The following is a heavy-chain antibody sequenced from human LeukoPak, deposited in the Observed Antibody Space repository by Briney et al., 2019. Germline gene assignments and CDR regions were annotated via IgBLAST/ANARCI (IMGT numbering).Heavy chain of an antibody. V-gene: IGHV1-18*04. CDR3: ARSKRVLRFLEWLLDFDY. CDR2: ISAYNGNT. J-gene: IGHJ4*02. CDR1: GYTFTGYY. D-gene: IGHD3-3*01. Sequence: ASVKVSCKASGYTFTGYYMHWVRQAPGQGLEWMGWISAYNGNTNYAQKLQGRVTMTTDTSTSTAYMELRSLRSDDTAVYYCARSKRVLRFLEWLLDFDYWGQGTLVTVSS.